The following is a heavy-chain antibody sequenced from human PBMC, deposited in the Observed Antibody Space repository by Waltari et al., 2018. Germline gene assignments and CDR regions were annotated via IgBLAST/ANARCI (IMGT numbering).Heavy chain of an antibody. CDR3: ARGRRRRDGYNSNFDY. CDR2: IIPVLGTA. CDR1: GGTFSSYA. D-gene: IGHD5-12*01. V-gene: IGHV1-69*01. Sequence: QVQLVQSGAEVKKPGSSVKVSCKDSGGTFSSYAISWVRQAPGQGLEWMGGIIPVLGTANYAQKFQGRVTITADESTSTAYMELSSLRSEDTAVYYCARGRRRRDGYNSNFDYWGQGTLVTVSS. J-gene: IGHJ4*02.